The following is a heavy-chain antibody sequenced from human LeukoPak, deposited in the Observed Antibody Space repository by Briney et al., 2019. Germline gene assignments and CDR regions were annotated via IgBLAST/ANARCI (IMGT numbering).Heavy chain of an antibody. D-gene: IGHD5-12*01. CDR3: ATTASNSGYDLGWFDP. Sequence: ASVKVSCKVSGYTLTELSMHWVRQAPGKGLEWMGGFDPEDGETIYAQKFQGRVTMTEDTSTDTACMELSSLRSEDTAVYYCATTASNSGYDLGWFDPWGQGTLVTVSS. CDR2: FDPEDGET. J-gene: IGHJ5*02. CDR1: GYTLTELS. V-gene: IGHV1-24*01.